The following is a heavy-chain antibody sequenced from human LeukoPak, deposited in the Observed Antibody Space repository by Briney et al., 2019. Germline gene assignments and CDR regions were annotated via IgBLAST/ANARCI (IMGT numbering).Heavy chain of an antibody. Sequence: GGSLRLSCTASGFTFGDYAMSWVRQAPGKGLEWVGFIRSKAYGGTTEYAASVKGRFTISRDDSKSIAYLQMNSLKTEDTAVYYCTRGVDVYYYYGMDVWGKGTTVTVSS. CDR3: TRGVDVYYYYGMDV. J-gene: IGHJ6*04. CDR2: IRSKAYGGTT. D-gene: IGHD2-15*01. CDR1: GFTFGDYA. V-gene: IGHV3-49*04.